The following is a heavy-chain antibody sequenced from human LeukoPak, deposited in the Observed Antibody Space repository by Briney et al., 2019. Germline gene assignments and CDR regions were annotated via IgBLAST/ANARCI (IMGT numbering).Heavy chain of an antibody. V-gene: IGHV1-18*01. CDR3: ARDGGSTVDY. D-gene: IGHD1-26*01. Sequence: GASVKVSCKASGYSFTSYSISWVRQAPGQGLEWMGWINTYSGYTSYAQNFEGRVTMTRDTSTSTGYMELRSLISDDTVVYYCARDGGSTVDYWGQGTLVTVSS. J-gene: IGHJ4*02. CDR2: INTYSGYT. CDR1: GYSFTSYS.